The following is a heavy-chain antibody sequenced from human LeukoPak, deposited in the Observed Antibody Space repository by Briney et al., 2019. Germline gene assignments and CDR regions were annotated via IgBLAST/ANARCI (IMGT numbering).Heavy chain of an antibody. J-gene: IGHJ4*02. CDR1: GFTFSSYW. CDR3: ARATPWELDNWDDFDY. CDR2: IKQDGSEK. D-gene: IGHD1-26*01. V-gene: IGHV3-7*01. Sequence: GGSLRLSCAASGFTFSSYWMSWVRQAPGKGLEWVANIKQDGSEKYYVDSVKGRFTISRDNAKNSLYLQMNSLRAEDTAVYYCARATPWELDNWDDFDYWGQGTLVTVSS.